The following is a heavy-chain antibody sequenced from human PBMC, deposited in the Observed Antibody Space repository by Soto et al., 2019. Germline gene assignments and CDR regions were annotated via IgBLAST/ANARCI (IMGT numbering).Heavy chain of an antibody. CDR3: ARDRWGDYVGYYFDY. J-gene: IGHJ4*02. CDR2: IWYDGSNK. D-gene: IGHD4-17*01. CDR1: GFTFSSYG. V-gene: IGHV3-33*01. Sequence: QVQLVESGGGVVQPGRSLRLSCAASGFTFSSYGMHWVRQAPGKGLEWVAVIWYDGSNKYYADSVKGRFTISRDNSKNMLYLQMNSLRAEDTAVYYCARDRWGDYVGYYFDYWGQGTLVTVSS.